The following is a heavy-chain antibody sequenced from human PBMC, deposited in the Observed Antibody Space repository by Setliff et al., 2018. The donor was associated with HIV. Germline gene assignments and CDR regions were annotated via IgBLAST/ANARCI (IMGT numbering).Heavy chain of an antibody. J-gene: IGHJ4*02. Sequence: SETLSLTCAVSGDSISSSNWWSWVRQPPGRGLEWIGEMSHSGSAAYNPSLRSRVTMSLDKSNNQFSLKLNSVTAADTAIYYCARRRDGYNLIDYWGQGTLVTVSS. CDR2: MSHSGSA. V-gene: IGHV4-4*02. CDR1: GDSISSSNW. CDR3: ARRRDGYNLIDY. D-gene: IGHD5-12*01.